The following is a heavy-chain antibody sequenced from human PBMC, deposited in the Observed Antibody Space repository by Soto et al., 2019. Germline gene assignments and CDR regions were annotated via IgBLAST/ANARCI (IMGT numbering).Heavy chain of an antibody. J-gene: IGHJ5*02. D-gene: IGHD3-10*01. V-gene: IGHV3-23*01. CDR2: ISDSGGST. Sequence: GGSLRLSCAASGFTFSSYAMSWVRQAPGKGLEWVSAISDSGGSTYYADSVKGRFTISRDNSKNTLYLQMNTLRAEDTAVYYCAKDGTVSYGSGIEFGDWFDPWGQGTLVTVSS. CDR1: GFTFSSYA. CDR3: AKDGTVSYGSGIEFGDWFDP.